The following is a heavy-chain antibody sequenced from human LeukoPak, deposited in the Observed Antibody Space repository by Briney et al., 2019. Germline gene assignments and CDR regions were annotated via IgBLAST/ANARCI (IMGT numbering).Heavy chain of an antibody. D-gene: IGHD3-22*01. J-gene: IGHJ5*02. CDR3: ARTNYDSSGYYRNWFDP. V-gene: IGHV3-21*01. Sequence: GGSLRLSCAASGFTFSSYSMNWVRQAPGKGLEWVSSISSGSSYIYYADSVKGRFTIPRDNAKNSLYLQMNSLRAEDTAVYYCARTNYDSSGYYRNWFDPWGQGTLVTVSS. CDR2: ISSGSSYI. CDR1: GFTFSSYS.